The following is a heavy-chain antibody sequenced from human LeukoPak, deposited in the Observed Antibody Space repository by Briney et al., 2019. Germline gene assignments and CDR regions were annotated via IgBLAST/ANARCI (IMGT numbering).Heavy chain of an antibody. D-gene: IGHD3-22*01. J-gene: IGHJ1*01. Sequence: GGSLRLSCSASGFTFILYAMHWGRQAPGGGLEYVSAITSNGGSTYYADSVKGRCTISTDNSKNKLYLHMSALRPEDTAVYYCAYSSGYYHWGQGTLVTVSS. CDR2: ITSNGGST. CDR1: GFTFILYA. V-gene: IGHV3-64D*06. CDR3: AYSSGYYH.